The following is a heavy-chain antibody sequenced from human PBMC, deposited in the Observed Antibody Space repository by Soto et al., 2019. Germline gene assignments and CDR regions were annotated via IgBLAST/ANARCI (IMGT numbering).Heavy chain of an antibody. Sequence: EVQLLESGGGLVQPGESLRLSCATSVFTFSKFSMSWVRKSPGKGLEWIALISISDVAHYAESVMGRFTISRDNSKNMVFLQMNSLRVEDKAIYYCAKALDSTNYFADQGRWGQGTPVTVSS. CDR2: ISISDVA. CDR3: AKALDSTNYFADQGR. J-gene: IGHJ4*02. V-gene: IGHV3-23*01. CDR1: VFTFSKFS. D-gene: IGHD2-8*01.